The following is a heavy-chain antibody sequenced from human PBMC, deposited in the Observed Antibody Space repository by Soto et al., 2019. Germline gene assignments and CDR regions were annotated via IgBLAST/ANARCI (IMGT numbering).Heavy chain of an antibody. V-gene: IGHV3-30*18. CDR3: AKSASTVTMSWWFDP. D-gene: IGHD4-17*01. CDR2: ISYDGSNK. Sequence: GGSLRLSCAASGFTFSSYGMHWVRQAPGKGLEWVAVISYDGSNKYYADSVKGRFTISRDNSKNTLYLQMNSLRAEDTAVYYCAKSASTVTMSWWFDPWGQGTLVTVSS. CDR1: GFTFSSYG. J-gene: IGHJ5*02.